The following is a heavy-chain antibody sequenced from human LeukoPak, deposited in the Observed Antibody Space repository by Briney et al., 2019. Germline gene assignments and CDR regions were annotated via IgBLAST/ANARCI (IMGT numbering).Heavy chain of an antibody. CDR3: AKDRIGDSYFDY. D-gene: IGHD2-15*01. V-gene: IGHV3-30*02. CDR1: GFTFSNYG. CDR2: IRYDGSNK. Sequence: GGSLRLSCAASGFTFSNYGMSWVRQAPGKGLEWVAFIRYDGSNKYYADSVKGRFTISRDNSKNTLYLQMNSLRAEDTAVYYCAKDRIGDSYFDYWGQGTLVTVSS. J-gene: IGHJ4*02.